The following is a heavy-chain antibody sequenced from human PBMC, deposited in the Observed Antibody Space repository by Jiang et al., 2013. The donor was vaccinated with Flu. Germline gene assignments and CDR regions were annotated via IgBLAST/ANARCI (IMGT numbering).Heavy chain of an antibody. CDR3: ARETVGFGELIDY. CDR1: GYTFISYD. CDR2: MNPNSGNT. J-gene: IGHJ4*02. D-gene: IGHD3-10*01. V-gene: IGHV1-8*01. Sequence: GAEVKKPGASVKVSCKASGYTFISYDVNWVRQATGQGLEWMGWMNPNSGNTGYAQKFQGRVTITRDTSASTAYMELSSLRSEDTAVYYCARETVGFGELIDYWGQGTLVTVSS.